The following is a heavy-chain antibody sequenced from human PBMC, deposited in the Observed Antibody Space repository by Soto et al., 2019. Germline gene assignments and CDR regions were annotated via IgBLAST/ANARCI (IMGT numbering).Heavy chain of an antibody. V-gene: IGHV3-48*02. CDR2: ISNSASTI. D-gene: IGHD2-2*01. Sequence: EVQLVDSGGNLVQPGGSLRLSCAASGFTFISYSMSWVRQAPGKGLEWVSYISNSASTIHDADSVKGRFTISRDNAKNSLSLQMNSLRDEDTAVYYCVRVYASNSFDIWGQGTVVTVSS. CDR1: GFTFISYS. CDR3: VRVYASNSFDI. J-gene: IGHJ3*02.